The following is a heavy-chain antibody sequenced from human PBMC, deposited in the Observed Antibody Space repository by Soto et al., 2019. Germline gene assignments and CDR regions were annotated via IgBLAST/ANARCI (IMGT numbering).Heavy chain of an antibody. Sequence: EVHLEQSGAEVKKPGESLKISCEASGYFFTHFWIGWVRQMPGKGLEWMGYVYPGDPDIRYSPSFRGQVTISADKSISTAYLQWSSLRASDSGMYYCARGGACISGSCSVEIWGQGTLVTVSS. CDR3: ARGGACISGSCSVEI. D-gene: IGHD2-15*01. V-gene: IGHV5-51*01. CDR2: VYPGDPDI. CDR1: GYFFTHFW. J-gene: IGHJ4*02.